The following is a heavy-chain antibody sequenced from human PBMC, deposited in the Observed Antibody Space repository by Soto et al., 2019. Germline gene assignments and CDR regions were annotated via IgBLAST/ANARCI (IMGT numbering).Heavy chain of an antibody. CDR1: GYTFTSYG. V-gene: IGHV1-18*01. CDR2: ISAYNGNT. J-gene: IGHJ3*02. Sequence: ASVKVSCKASGYTFTSYGISWVRQAPGQGLEWMGWISAYNGNTNYAQKLQGRVTMTTDTSTSTAYMELRSLRSDGTAVYYCATSIMGNGAFDIWGQGTMVTVSS. CDR3: ATSIMGNGAFDI. D-gene: IGHD3-16*01.